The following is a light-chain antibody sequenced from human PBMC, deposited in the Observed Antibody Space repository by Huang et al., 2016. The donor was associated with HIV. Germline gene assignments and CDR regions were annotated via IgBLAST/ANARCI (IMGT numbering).Light chain of an antibody. Sequence: DIQMTQSSSTLSASVGDRVTIACRASQSISTWLAWYQQKPGRAPTRLIYEASTLESGVPSRFSGGGSGTDFTLTISSLHPDDFATYYCQQYNSFPWTFGQGTKVEV. V-gene: IGKV1-5*03. J-gene: IGKJ1*01. CDR3: QQYNSFPWT. CDR2: EAS. CDR1: QSISTW.